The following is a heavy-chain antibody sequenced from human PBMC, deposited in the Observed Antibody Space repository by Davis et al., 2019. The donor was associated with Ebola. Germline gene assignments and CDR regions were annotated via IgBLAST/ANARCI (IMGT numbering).Heavy chain of an antibody. CDR1: GGSISSSSYY. V-gene: IGHV4-39*01. Sequence: SETLSLTCTVSGGSISSSSYYWGWIRQPPGKGLEWTASIYYSGSTYYNPSLTSRVTISVDTSKNQFSLKLSSVTAADTAVYYCARHFIGGYCSGGSCYSSGWFDPWGQGTLVTVSS. CDR3: ARHFIGGYCSGGSCYSSGWFDP. J-gene: IGHJ5*02. CDR2: IYYSGST. D-gene: IGHD2-15*01.